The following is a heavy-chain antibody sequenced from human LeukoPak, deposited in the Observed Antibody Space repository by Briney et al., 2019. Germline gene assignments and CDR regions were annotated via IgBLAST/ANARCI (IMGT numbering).Heavy chain of an antibody. CDR1: GGSISSYY. V-gene: IGHV4-4*07. CDR2: IYTSGST. D-gene: IGHD4-17*01. CDR3: ARDRSSRTTVTTRYFDV. J-gene: IGHJ2*01. Sequence: SETLSLTCTVSGGSISSYYWSWIRQPAGKGLEWIGRIYTSGSTNYNPSLKSRVTMSVDTSKNQFSLKLSSVTAADTAVDYCARDRSSRTTVTTRYFDVWGRDTLVTVSS.